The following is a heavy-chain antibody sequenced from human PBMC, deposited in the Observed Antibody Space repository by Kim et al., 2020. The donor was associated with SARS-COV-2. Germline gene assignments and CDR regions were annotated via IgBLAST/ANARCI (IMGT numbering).Heavy chain of an antibody. Sequence: AYAASVKGRFTISRDDSKNTAYLQMNSLKTEDTAVYYCTRRYIATNAFDIWGQGTMVTVSS. V-gene: IGHV3-73*01. J-gene: IGHJ3*02. D-gene: IGHD5-18*01. CDR3: TRRYIATNAFDI.